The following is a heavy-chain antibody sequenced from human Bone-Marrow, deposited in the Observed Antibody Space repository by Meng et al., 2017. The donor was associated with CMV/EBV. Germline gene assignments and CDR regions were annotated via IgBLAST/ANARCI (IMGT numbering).Heavy chain of an antibody. CDR1: GFTFTNHA. Sequence: ETLSLTCVASGFTFTNHAMSWVRQAPGKGPEWVSSISGSGVSKYYADSVKGRMTISSDTSNNTVYLQMDTLRVEDTATYYCAKGRRSWEPGFDAWGQGTLVTVSS. CDR3: AKGRRSWEPGFDA. CDR2: ISGSGVSK. J-gene: IGHJ4*02. V-gene: IGHV3-23*01. D-gene: IGHD1-26*01.